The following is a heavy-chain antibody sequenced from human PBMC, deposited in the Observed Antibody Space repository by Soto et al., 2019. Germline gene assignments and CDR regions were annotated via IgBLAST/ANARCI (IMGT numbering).Heavy chain of an antibody. CDR3: ARGGVSTRTFDY. CDR1: GYNFAGYW. V-gene: IGHV5-51*01. D-gene: IGHD3-3*01. CDR2: IYPSDSDT. J-gene: IGHJ4*02. Sequence: GESLKISCKGSGYNFAGYWIAWVRQMPGKGLGLMGIIYPSDSDTRYRPSFQGQVTISADRSISSAYLQWSSLRASDTAMCYCARGGVSTRTFDYWGQGTPVTVSS.